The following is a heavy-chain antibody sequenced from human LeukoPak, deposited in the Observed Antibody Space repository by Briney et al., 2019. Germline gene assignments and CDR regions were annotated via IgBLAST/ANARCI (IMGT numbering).Heavy chain of an antibody. J-gene: IGHJ1*01. CDR3: ARGYYDSSGYYHEYFQH. CDR1: GGTFSSYA. V-gene: IGHV1-69*05. Sequence: GPSVKVSCKASGGTFSSYAISWVRQAPGQGLEWMGRIIPIFGTANYAQKFQGRVTITTDESTSTAYMELSSLRSEDTAVYYCARGYYDSSGYYHEYFQHWGQGTPVTVSS. D-gene: IGHD3-22*01. CDR2: IIPIFGTA.